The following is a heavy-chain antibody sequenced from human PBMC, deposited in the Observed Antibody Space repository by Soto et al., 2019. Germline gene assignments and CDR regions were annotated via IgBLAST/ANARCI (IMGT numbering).Heavy chain of an antibody. CDR3: ASLLSGYDCFDY. Sequence: EVQLVESGGGVVQPGGSLRLSCAASGFTVSSNYMSWVRQAPGKGLEWVSVIYSGDNTYNADSVKGRFTISRDNFKNTLYLQMNSMRAEDTAVYYGASLLSGYDCFDYWGQGTLVTVSS. CDR2: IYSGDNT. D-gene: IGHD5-12*01. V-gene: IGHV3-66*01. CDR1: GFTVSSNY. J-gene: IGHJ4*02.